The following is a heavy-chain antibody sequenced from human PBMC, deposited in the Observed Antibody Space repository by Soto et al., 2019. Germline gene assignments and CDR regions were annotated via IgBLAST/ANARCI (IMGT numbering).Heavy chain of an antibody. Sequence: EVQLVESGGGLVKPGGSLRLSCAASGFTFSSYSMNWVRQAPGKGLEWVSSISSSSSYIYYADSVKGRFTISRDNAKNSLHLQMNSLRAEDMAVYYCARYQVRFGESYYGMDVWGQGTTVTVSS. D-gene: IGHD3-16*01. CDR1: GFTFSSYS. J-gene: IGHJ6*02. V-gene: IGHV3-21*01. CDR3: ARYQVRFGESYYGMDV. CDR2: ISSSSSYI.